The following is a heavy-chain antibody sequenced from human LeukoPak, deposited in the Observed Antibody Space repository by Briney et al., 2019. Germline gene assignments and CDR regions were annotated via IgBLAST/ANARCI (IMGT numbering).Heavy chain of an antibody. D-gene: IGHD2-15*01. V-gene: IGHV3-21*01. Sequence: PGGSLRLSCAASGFTFSSYSMNWVRQAPGKGLEWVSSISRGSVDIYYADSMKGRFTISRDNSKNSLYLQMNSLRAEDTAVYYCASGFAALDFWGQGTVVTVSS. CDR1: GFTFSSYS. J-gene: IGHJ4*02. CDR2: ISRGSVDI. CDR3: ASGFAALDF.